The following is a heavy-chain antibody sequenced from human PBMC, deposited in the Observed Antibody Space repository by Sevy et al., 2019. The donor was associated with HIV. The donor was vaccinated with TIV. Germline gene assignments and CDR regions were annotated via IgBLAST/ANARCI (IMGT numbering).Heavy chain of an antibody. CDR1: GYTFTDYY. Sequence: ASVKVSCKASGYTFTDYYMHWVRQAPGQGLAWMGRINPYSGDTKYAQKFQGRVTMTRDTSISTAYMVLSGLRFDDTAMYYCAREAGSNYYGQIDYWGQGSLVTVS. J-gene: IGHJ4*02. D-gene: IGHD4-4*01. V-gene: IGHV1-2*06. CDR3: AREAGSNYYGQIDY. CDR2: INPYSGDT.